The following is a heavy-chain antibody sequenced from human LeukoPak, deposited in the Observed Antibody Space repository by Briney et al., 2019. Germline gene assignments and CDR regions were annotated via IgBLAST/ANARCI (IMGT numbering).Heavy chain of an antibody. D-gene: IGHD3-3*01. J-gene: IGHJ4*02. V-gene: IGHV4-38-2*01. Sequence: PSETLSLTCAVSGYSISSGYYWGWIRQPPGKGLEWIGSIYHSGSTYYNPSLKSRVTISVDTSKNQFSLKLSSVTAADTAVYYCATDQEADFWGGLGYWGQGTLVTVSS. CDR3: ATDQEADFWGGLGY. CDR2: IYHSGST. CDR1: GYSISSGYY.